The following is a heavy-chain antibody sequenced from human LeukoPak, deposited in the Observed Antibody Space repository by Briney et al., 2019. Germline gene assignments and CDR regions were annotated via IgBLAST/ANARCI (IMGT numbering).Heavy chain of an antibody. J-gene: IGHJ4*02. V-gene: IGHV1-69*05. CDR2: VIPIFGTA. CDR1: GGTFSSYA. D-gene: IGHD6-19*01. CDR3: ARDQAVAGTGY. Sequence: SVKVSCKASGGTFSSYAITWVRQAPGQGLEWMGGVIPIFGTANYAQKFQGRVTITTDESTSTAYMELSSLRSEDTAVYYCARDQAVAGTGYWGQGTLVTVSS.